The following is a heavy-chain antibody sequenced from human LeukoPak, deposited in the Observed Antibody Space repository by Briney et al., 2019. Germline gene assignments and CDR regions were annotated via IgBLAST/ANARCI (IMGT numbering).Heavy chain of an antibody. D-gene: IGHD6-13*01. V-gene: IGHV3-23*01. CDR1: GFYFANYA. CDR3: ARGSSSWYGRGFTEYFQH. CDR2: TVGGGSPNT. J-gene: IGHJ1*01. Sequence: GGPLRLSCAASGFYFANYAMSWVRQAPGKGLEWVSATVGGGSPNTYHADSVKGRFTISRDNSKNTLYLQMNSLRAEDTAVYYCARGSSSWYGRGFTEYFQHWGQGTLVTVSS.